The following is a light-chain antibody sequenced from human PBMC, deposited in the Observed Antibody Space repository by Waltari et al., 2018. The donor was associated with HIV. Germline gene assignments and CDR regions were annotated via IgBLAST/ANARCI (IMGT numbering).Light chain of an antibody. J-gene: IGLJ1*01. Sequence: QSVLTQPPSASGTPGQRVTISCSGSSSSIGSNYVYWYQQLPGTAPKLLIYRNNQRPSGVPDRFSGSKSGTSASLAISGLRSEDEADCYCAAWDDSLSGYVFGTGTKVTVL. V-gene: IGLV1-47*01. CDR3: AAWDDSLSGYV. CDR2: RNN. CDR1: SSSIGSNY.